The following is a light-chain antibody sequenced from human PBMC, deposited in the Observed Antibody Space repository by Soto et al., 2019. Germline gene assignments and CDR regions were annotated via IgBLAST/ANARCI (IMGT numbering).Light chain of an antibody. CDR2: DAS. CDR1: QSVSSY. J-gene: IGKJ1*01. V-gene: IGKV3-11*01. Sequence: EIVLTQSPATLSLSRGERATLSCRASQSVSSYLAWYQQKPGQAPRLLIYDASNRATGIPARFSGSGSGTDFTLTISSLEPEAFAVYYCQQRSNWSWTFGQGTKVEIK. CDR3: QQRSNWSWT.